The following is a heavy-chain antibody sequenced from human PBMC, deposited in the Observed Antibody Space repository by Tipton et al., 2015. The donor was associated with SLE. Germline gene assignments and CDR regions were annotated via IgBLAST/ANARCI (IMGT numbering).Heavy chain of an antibody. Sequence: SLRLSCAASGFTFSSYAMHWVRQAPGKGLEWVTFISHDGNNIYYADPVKGRFTISRDNSKNTLYLQMNSLRDEDTAVFYCARGHNWNPRIFIYYYYMDVWGKGTTVTVSS. CDR3: ARGHNWNPRIFIYYYYMDV. J-gene: IGHJ6*03. D-gene: IGHD1-20*01. V-gene: IGHV3-30-3*01. CDR2: ISHDGNNI. CDR1: GFTFSSYA.